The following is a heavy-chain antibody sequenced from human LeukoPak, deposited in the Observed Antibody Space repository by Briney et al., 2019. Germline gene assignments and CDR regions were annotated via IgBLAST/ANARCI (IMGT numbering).Heavy chain of an antibody. V-gene: IGHV4-34*01. CDR1: GGSFSGYY. CDR2: INHSGST. Sequence: PSETLSLTCAVYGGSFSGYYWSWIRQPPGKGLEWIGEINHSGSTNYNPSLKSRVTISVDTSKNQFSLKLSSVTAADTAVYYCARIRVGRLRIAVAGPSSYFDYWGQGTLVTVSS. D-gene: IGHD6-19*01. J-gene: IGHJ4*02. CDR3: ARIRVGRLRIAVAGPSSYFDY.